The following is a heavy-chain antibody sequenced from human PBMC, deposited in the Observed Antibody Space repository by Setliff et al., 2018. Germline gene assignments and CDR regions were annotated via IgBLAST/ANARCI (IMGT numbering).Heavy chain of an antibody. CDR2: ISGSGGST. Sequence: GGSPGLSCAASGFTFSSYAMSWVRQAPGKGLEWVSAISGSGGSTYYADSVEGRFTISRDNSKNTVYLRMNALRAEDTGLYYCARDRGQVTVNNRYGFYYYGMDVWGQGTTVTVSS. V-gene: IGHV3-23*01. J-gene: IGHJ6*02. CDR1: GFTFSSYA. D-gene: IGHD3-16*02. CDR3: ARDRGQVTVNNRYGFYYYGMDV.